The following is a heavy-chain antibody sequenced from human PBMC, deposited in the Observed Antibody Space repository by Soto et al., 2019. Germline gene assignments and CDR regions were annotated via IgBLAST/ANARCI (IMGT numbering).Heavy chain of an antibody. CDR3: AKDLRSSGWYHDAFDI. J-gene: IGHJ3*02. CDR2: ISGSGGST. V-gene: IGHV3-23*01. Sequence: ESGGSLVQPGGSLRLSCAASGFTFSSYAMSWVRQAPGKGLEWVSAISGSGGSTYYADSVKGRFTISRDNSKNTLYLQMNSLRAEDTAAYYCAKDLRSSGWYHDAFDIWGQGTMVTVSS. D-gene: IGHD6-19*01. CDR1: GFTFSSYA.